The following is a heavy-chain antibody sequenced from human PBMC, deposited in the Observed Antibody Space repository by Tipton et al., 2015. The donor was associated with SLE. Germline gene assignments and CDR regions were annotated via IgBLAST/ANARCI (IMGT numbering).Heavy chain of an antibody. Sequence: TLSLTCTVSGGSISSSSYYWSWIRQPPGKGLEWIGEINHSGSTNYNPSLKSRVTISVDTSKNQFSLKPSSVTAADTAVYYCARCGYCSSTSCYTRYFQHWGQGTLVTVSS. CDR3: ARCGYCSSTSCYTRYFQH. CDR2: INHSGST. V-gene: IGHV4-39*07. D-gene: IGHD2-2*02. J-gene: IGHJ1*01. CDR1: GGSISSSSYY.